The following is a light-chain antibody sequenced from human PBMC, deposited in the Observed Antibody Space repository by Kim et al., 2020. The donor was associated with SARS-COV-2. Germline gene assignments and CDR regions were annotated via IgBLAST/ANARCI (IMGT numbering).Light chain of an antibody. V-gene: IGLV8-61*01. CDR2: STN. Sequence: GGTVTLTCGLSSGSVSTSYYPSWYQQTPGQAPRTLIYSTNTRSSGVPDRFSGSILGNKAALTITGAQADDESDYYCVLYMGSGIWVFGGGNKLTVL. CDR1: SGSVSTSYY. CDR3: VLYMGSGIWV. J-gene: IGLJ3*02.